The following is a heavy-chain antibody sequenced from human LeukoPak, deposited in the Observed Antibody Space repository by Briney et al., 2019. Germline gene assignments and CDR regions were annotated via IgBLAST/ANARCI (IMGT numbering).Heavy chain of an antibody. Sequence: GGSLRLSCAASGFTFSSYSMNWVRQAPGKGLEWVSSISSSSSYIYYADSVKGRFTISRDNARNSLYLQMNSLRAEDTAVYYCARDSSGWYRLDYWGQGTLVTVSS. V-gene: IGHV3-21*01. D-gene: IGHD6-19*01. CDR1: GFTFSSYS. CDR2: ISSSSSYI. J-gene: IGHJ4*02. CDR3: ARDSSGWYRLDY.